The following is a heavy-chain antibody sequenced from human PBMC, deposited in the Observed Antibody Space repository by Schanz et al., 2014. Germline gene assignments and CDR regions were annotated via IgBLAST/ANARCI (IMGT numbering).Heavy chain of an antibody. V-gene: IGHV1-18*01. Sequence: QVQLVQSEAAVKKPGASVKVSCKASGYFFSSYGISWVRQAPGQGLEWMGWISPYNGNTKYAEKLEDRVTMTTDISTSTAYMQLRSLTSDDTAAYYCARVVRSDYLSELDFWGQGTQVSVSS. CDR2: ISPYNGNT. CDR3: ARVVRSDYLSELDF. D-gene: IGHD4-17*01. J-gene: IGHJ4*02. CDR1: GYFFSSYG.